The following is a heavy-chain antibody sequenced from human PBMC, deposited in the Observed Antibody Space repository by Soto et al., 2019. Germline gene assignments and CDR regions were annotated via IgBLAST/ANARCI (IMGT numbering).Heavy chain of an antibody. CDR1: GYTFLNYA. CDR3: ARLGYCSSGNCARPRYFFDY. V-gene: IGHV1-18*01. J-gene: IGHJ4*02. CDR2: ISAYNGNT. D-gene: IGHD2-15*01. Sequence: GASVKVSCKASGYTFLNYAIGWVRQAPGQGPEWMGWISAYNGNTNYAQNLQGRATMTTDTYTSTAYMELRSLTSDDTAVYYCARLGYCSSGNCARPRYFFDYWGQGTLVTVSS.